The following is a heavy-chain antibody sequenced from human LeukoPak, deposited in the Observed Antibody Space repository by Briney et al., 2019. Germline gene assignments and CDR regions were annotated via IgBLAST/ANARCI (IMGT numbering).Heavy chain of an antibody. CDR3: ARHGRILQGSPRPNWFDP. D-gene: IGHD2/OR15-2a*01. V-gene: IGHV4-39*01. Sequence: PSETLSLTCTVSGGSISSGGYYWGWIRQPPGKGLEWIESIYYSGSTYYNPSLKSRVTISVDTSKNQFSLKLSSVTAADTAVYYCARHGRILQGSPRPNWFDPWGQGTLVTVSS. CDR2: IYYSGST. CDR1: GGSISSGGYY. J-gene: IGHJ5*02.